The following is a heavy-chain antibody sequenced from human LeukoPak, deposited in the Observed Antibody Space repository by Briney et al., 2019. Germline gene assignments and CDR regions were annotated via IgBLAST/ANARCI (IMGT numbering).Heavy chain of an antibody. CDR2: ISWNSGSI. CDR1: GFTFDDYA. Sequence: GGSLSLSCAASGFTFDDYAMHWVRQAPGKGLEWVSGISWNSGSIGYADSVKGRFTISRDNAKNSLYLQMNSLRAEDTALYYCAKDNSGYEFDYWGQGTLVTVSS. CDR3: AKDNSGYEFDY. D-gene: IGHD5-12*01. J-gene: IGHJ4*02. V-gene: IGHV3-9*01.